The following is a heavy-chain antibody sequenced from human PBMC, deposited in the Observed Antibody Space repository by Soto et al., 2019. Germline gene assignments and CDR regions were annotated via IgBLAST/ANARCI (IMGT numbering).Heavy chain of an antibody. CDR3: ASHYDSSGYYLDY. V-gene: IGHV3-30-3*01. J-gene: IGHJ4*02. Sequence: VQLVESGGGVVQPGRSLRLSCAASGFTFSSYAMHWVRQAPGKGLEWVAVISYDGSNKYYADSVKGRFTISRDNSKNTLYLQMNSLRAEDTAVYYCASHYDSSGYYLDYWGQGTLVTVSS. CDR1: GFTFSSYA. CDR2: ISYDGSNK. D-gene: IGHD3-22*01.